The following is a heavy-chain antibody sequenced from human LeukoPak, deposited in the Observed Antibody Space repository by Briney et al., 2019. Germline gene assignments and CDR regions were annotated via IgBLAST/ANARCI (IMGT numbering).Heavy chain of an antibody. CDR2: IYHSGST. V-gene: IGHV4-30-2*01. CDR3: ARVVVVVVPAADAFDI. CDR1: GGSISSGGYY. J-gene: IGHJ3*02. Sequence: PSQTLSLTCTVSGGSISSGGYYWSWIRQPPGKGLEWIGYIYHSGSTYYNPSLKSRVTISVDRSKNQFSLKLSSVTAADTAVYYCARVVVVVVPAADAFDIWGQGTMVTVSS. D-gene: IGHD2-2*01.